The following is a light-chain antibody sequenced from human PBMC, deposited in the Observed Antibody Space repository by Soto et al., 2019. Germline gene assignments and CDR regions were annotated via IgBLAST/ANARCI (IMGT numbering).Light chain of an antibody. Sequence: DIEMTHSPPSLSASGGYRVTITCRSSQSISSYLNWYQQKPGKAPKLLIYAASSLQSGVPSSFSGSGSGTDFTLIISSLQTEDFANYDCQQSYSPHPITFGHGTRLEIK. CDR1: QSISSY. V-gene: IGKV1-39*01. CDR2: AAS. CDR3: QQSYSPHPIT. J-gene: IGKJ5*01.